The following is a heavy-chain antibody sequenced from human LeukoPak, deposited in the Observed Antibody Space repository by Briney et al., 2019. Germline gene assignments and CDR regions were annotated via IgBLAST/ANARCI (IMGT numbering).Heavy chain of an antibody. CDR1: GFTFSSYW. CDR2: INSDGSST. V-gene: IGHV3-74*01. D-gene: IGHD3-22*01. Sequence: PGGSLRLSCAASGFTFSSYWMHWVRQAPGKGLVWVSRINSDGSSTSYADSVKGRFTISRDNAKNTLYLQMNSLRAEDTAVYYCARDAGDSSGYYATYYYYYYMDVWGKGTTVTISS. CDR3: ARDAGDSSGYYATYYYYYYMDV. J-gene: IGHJ6*03.